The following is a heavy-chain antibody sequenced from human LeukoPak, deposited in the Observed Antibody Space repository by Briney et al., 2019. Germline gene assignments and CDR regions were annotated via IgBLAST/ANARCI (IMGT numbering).Heavy chain of an antibody. V-gene: IGHV1-18*01. CDR3: ASDNYGSGSYYNGNFDY. D-gene: IGHD3-10*01. CDR1: GYTFTSYG. Sequence: ASVKVSCKASGYTFTSYGISWVRQAPGQGLEWMGWISAYNGNTNYAQKLQGRVTMTTDTSTSTAYMELRSLRSDDTAVYYCASDNYGSGSYYNGNFDYWGQGTLVTVSS. CDR2: ISAYNGNT. J-gene: IGHJ4*02.